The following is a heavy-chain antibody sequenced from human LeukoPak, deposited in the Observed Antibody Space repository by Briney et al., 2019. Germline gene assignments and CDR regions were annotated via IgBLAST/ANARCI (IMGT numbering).Heavy chain of an antibody. J-gene: IGHJ4*02. CDR3: ARYSSSSREDY. D-gene: IGHD6-13*01. CDR1: GGSTSSYY. CDR2: IYYSGST. V-gene: IGHV4-59*08. Sequence: SETLSLTCTVSGGSTSSYYWSWIRQPPGKGLEWIGYIYYSGSTNYNPSPKSRVTISVDTSKNQFSLKLSSVTAADTAVYYCARYSSSSREDYWGQGTLVTVSS.